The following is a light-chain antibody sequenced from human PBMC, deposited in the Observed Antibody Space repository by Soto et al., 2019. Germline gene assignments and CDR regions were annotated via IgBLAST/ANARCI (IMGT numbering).Light chain of an antibody. CDR3: LQYGRSWT. CDR2: DAS. J-gene: IGKJ1*01. Sequence: DRVTITCRASQTLNSGLAWYQQKPGKAPKVRIFDASSLKTGVQSRFSGSGSGTEFTLTISNLTPEEFAVFYCLQYGRSWTFGQGTKVDIK. V-gene: IGKV1-5*01. CDR1: QTLNSG.